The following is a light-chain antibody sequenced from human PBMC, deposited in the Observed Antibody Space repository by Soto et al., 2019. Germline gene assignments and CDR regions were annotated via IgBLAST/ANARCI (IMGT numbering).Light chain of an antibody. J-gene: IGLJ1*01. V-gene: IGLV2-14*01. CDR3: TSYTSSNTPV. Sequence: SVLTXPASVSGSPGQSITISCTGTSSDVGNYKYVSWYQQHPGKAPKLMIYEVSNRPSGVSNRFSGSKSGNMASLTISGLQAEDEADYYCTSYTSSNTPVFGTGTKVTVL. CDR2: EVS. CDR1: SSDVGNYKY.